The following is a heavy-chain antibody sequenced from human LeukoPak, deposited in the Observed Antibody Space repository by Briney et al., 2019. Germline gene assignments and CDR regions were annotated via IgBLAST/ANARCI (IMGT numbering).Heavy chain of an antibody. CDR1: GGSLSPHY. Sequence: PSETPSLTCAVSGGSLSPHYWSWIRRPLGKGLEWIGEINNRGTTNYSPSPRGRATISVDTSKNQFSLRLTSVTAADTAIYYCARVPLWWLTPFDFWGQGTLATVSS. V-gene: IGHV4-34*01. CDR3: ARVPLWWLTPFDF. J-gene: IGHJ4*02. D-gene: IGHD5-12*01. CDR2: INNRGTT.